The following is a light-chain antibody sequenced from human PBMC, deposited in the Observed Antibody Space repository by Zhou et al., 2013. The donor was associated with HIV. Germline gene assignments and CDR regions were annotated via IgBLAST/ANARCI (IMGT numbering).Light chain of an antibody. V-gene: IGKV1-39*01. CDR3: QQSYSTPYT. CDR2: TAS. Sequence: DIQMTQSPSSLSASVGDRVTITCRASQSISSHLNWYQQKTGKAPKLLIYTASSLHSGVPSRFSGSGSGTDFTPTISSLQPEDFASYYCQQSYSTPYTFGQGTNLEIK. J-gene: IGKJ2*01. CDR1: QSISSH.